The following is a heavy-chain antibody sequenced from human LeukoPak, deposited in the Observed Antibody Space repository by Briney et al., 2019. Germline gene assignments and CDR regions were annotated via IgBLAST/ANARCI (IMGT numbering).Heavy chain of an antibody. CDR2: IYYDGTT. J-gene: IGHJ4*02. D-gene: IGHD6-6*01. CDR3: ARGGASSKFFDA. CDR1: GVSISNYY. Sequence: PSETLSLTCSVSGVSISNYYWSWIRQPPGKGLEWIAFIYYDGTTNYNPSLKSPATISVDTSKNQYSLNLISVPPADTAVYYCARGGASSKFFDAWGQGILVTVSS. V-gene: IGHV4-59*01.